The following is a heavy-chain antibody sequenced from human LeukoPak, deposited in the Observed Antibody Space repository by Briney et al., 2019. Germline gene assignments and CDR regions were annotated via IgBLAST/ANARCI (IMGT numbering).Heavy chain of an antibody. Sequence: PSETLSLTCAVSGYSISSGYYWGWIRQPPGKGLEWIGSIYHSGSTYYNPSLKSRVTISVDTSKNQFSLKLSFVTAADTAVYYCARHRDYSSSDYWGQGTLVTVSS. CDR1: GYSISSGYY. J-gene: IGHJ4*02. D-gene: IGHD6-6*01. CDR2: IYHSGST. V-gene: IGHV4-38-2*01. CDR3: ARHRDYSSSDY.